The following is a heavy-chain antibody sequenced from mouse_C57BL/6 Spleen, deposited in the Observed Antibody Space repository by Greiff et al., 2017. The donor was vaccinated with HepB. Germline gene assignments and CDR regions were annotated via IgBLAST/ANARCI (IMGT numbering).Heavy chain of an antibody. V-gene: IGHV5-17*01. D-gene: IGHD4-1*01. Sequence: EVKLVESGGGLVKPGGSLKLSCAASGFTFSDYGMHWVRQAPEKGLEWVAYISSGSSTIYYADTVKGRFTISRDNAKNTLFLQMTSLRSEDTAMYYCARPGTTYFDYWGQGTTLTVSS. CDR1: GFTFSDYG. CDR3: ARPGTTYFDY. CDR2: ISSGSSTI. J-gene: IGHJ2*01.